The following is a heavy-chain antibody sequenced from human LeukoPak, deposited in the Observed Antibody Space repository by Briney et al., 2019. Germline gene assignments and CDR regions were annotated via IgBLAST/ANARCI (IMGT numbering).Heavy chain of an antibody. D-gene: IGHD5-24*01. CDR3: ARDRDYYYYGMDV. V-gene: IGHV1-69*04. Sequence: SVKVSCKASGGTFSSYAISWVRQAPGQGLEWMGRIIPILGIANYAQKFQGRVTITADKSTSTAYMELSSLRPEDTAVYYCARDRDYYYYGMDVWGQGTTVTVSS. CDR2: IIPILGIA. CDR1: GGTFSSYA. J-gene: IGHJ6*02.